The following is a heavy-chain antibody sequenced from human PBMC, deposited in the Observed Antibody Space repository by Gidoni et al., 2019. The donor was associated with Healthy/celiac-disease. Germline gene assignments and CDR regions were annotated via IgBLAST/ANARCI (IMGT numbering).Heavy chain of an antibody. CDR3: ARVDLPEREYGTLDY. D-gene: IGHD2-2*01. CDR1: GGTFSSYA. Sequence: QVQLVQSGAEVKKPGSSVKGCCKASGGTFSSYANRRVRQAPGQGPEWMGGIIPIFGTANYAQKFQGRVTITADESTSTAYMELSSLRSEDTAVYYCARVDLPEREYGTLDYWGQGTLVTVSS. CDR2: IIPIFGTA. V-gene: IGHV1-69*01. J-gene: IGHJ4*02.